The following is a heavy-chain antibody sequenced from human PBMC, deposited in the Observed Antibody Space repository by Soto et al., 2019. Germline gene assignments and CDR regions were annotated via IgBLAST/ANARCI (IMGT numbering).Heavy chain of an antibody. V-gene: IGHV4-34*01. CDR1: NGSFMGYY. CDR3: ASLNGGRFLDKGDY. D-gene: IGHD3-3*01. J-gene: IGHJ4*02. CDR2: SNHFESP. Sequence: QVQLHQCGAGLLKPSETLSLTCGVYNGSFMGYYWSCVRQPPGKGLEWIGESNHFESPNYNPSLKREVAISIETSKQQFSLSLRSLTAADTAVYYCASLNGGRFLDKGDYWGQGILVTVSS.